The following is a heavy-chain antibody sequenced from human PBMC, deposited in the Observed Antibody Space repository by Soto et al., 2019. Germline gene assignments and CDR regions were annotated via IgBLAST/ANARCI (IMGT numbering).Heavy chain of an antibody. D-gene: IGHD1-1*01. CDR2: INRSGST. Sequence: TSETLSPTRAVYGGAFRDDYWAWIRQPPGKGLEWIGEINRSGSTNYSPSLKSRVTISVAASKNQFSLKLTSVTAADTAVYYCARRVTISYYMDVWAKGTPVTVSS. V-gene: IGHV4-34*01. J-gene: IGHJ6*03. CDR1: GGAFRDDY. CDR3: ARRVTISYYMDV.